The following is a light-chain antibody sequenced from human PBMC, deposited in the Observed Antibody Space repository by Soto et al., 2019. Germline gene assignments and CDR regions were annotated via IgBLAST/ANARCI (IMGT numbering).Light chain of an antibody. CDR2: DAS. CDR3: QQYDSSWT. CDR1: QSISSTY. Sequence: EIVLTQSPGTLTLSPGERATLSCRASQSISSTYLTWYHQRPGQAPRLLIYDASRRATGIPDRFSGSGSGTDFTLTISRLEPEDFAVYYCQQYDSSWTFGQGTKVDIK. J-gene: IGKJ1*01. V-gene: IGKV3-20*01.